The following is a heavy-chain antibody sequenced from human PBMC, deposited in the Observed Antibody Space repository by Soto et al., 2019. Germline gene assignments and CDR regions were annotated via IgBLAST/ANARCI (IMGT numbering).Heavy chain of an antibody. CDR2: IFIGGTT. D-gene: IGHD6-19*01. Sequence: GGSLRLSCAASGFTVSTSQMTWVRQAPGKGLEWVSVIFIGGTTQYAESVKGRFTISRDKSENTVVLQMNSVRAEDTAVYYCAKEPSRRGGCLAYWGQGTLVTVSS. CDR3: AKEPSRRGGCLAY. V-gene: IGHV3-53*01. CDR1: GFTVSTSQ. J-gene: IGHJ4*02.